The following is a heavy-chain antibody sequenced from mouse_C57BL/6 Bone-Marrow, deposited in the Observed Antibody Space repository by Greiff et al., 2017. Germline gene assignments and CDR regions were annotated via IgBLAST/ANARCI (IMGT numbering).Heavy chain of an antibody. D-gene: IGHD1-1*01. CDR1: GYTFTSYW. V-gene: IGHV1-69*01. Sequence: QVQLQQPGAELVMPGASVKLSCKASGYTFTSYWMHWVKQRPGQGLEWIGEIDPSDSYTNYNQKFKGKSTLTVDKSSSTAYMQLSSLTSEDSAVYYCASVTSEGAYWGKGTLGTVSA. CDR3: ASVTSEGAY. CDR2: IDPSDSYT. J-gene: IGHJ3*01.